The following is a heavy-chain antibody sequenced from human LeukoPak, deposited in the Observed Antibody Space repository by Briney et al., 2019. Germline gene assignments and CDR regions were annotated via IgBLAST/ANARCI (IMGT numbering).Heavy chain of an antibody. CDR3: AKDSHLTTYYYDSSGYFDY. V-gene: IGHV3-23*01. Sequence: GGSLRLSCAASGFTFSSYAMSWVRQAPGKGLEWVSAISGSGGSTYYADSVKGRFTISRDNSKNTLYLQMNSLRAEDTAVYYCAKDSHLTTYYYDSSGYFDYWGRGTLVTVSS. CDR1: GFTFSSYA. CDR2: ISGSGGST. D-gene: IGHD3-22*01. J-gene: IGHJ4*02.